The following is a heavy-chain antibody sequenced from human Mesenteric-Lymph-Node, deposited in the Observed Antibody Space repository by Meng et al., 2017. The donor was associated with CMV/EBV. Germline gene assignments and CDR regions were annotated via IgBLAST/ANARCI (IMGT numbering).Heavy chain of an antibody. V-gene: IGHV1-18*01. J-gene: IGHJ4*02. CDR1: GYPFNTYS. CDR3: ARGEGNHYFDY. CDR2: IRTFNGDT. Sequence: ASVKVSCKTSGYPFNTYSVIWVRQAPGQGLEWLAWIRTFNGDTRYAQKVQGRVTVTTDTSTDTAYMEMRSLRSDDTAIYFCARGEGNHYFDYWGQGTLVTVSS.